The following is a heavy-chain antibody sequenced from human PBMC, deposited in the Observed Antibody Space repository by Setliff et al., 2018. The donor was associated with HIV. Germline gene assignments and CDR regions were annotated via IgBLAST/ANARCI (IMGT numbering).Heavy chain of an antibody. Sequence: PGGSLRLSCAASGFTFGDYAMTWVRQAPGKGLEWIGFIRSKGYGGTTEYAASVKGRFTISRDDSKSIAYLQMNSLKIEDTAVYYCTRPQYFYDIGGSDYWGQGTLVTVSS. CDR3: TRPQYFYDIGGSDY. J-gene: IGHJ4*02. CDR1: GFTFGDYA. CDR2: IRSKGYGGTT. V-gene: IGHV3-49*04. D-gene: IGHD3-22*01.